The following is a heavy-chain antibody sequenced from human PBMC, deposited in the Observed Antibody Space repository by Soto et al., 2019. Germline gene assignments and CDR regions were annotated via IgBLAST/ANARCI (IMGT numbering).Heavy chain of an antibody. J-gene: IGHJ1*01. CDR1: GFMSTNYN. CDR2: ISTYNANT. Sequence: GASVKVSCKASGFMSTNYNFHWLRQAPGQGLEWMGWISTYNANTYYAQKFQGRVTMTTDTSTSTAYMELRSLRSDDTAVFYCARERDGSSWSSAESLQYWGQGTLVTVSS. D-gene: IGHD6-13*01. CDR3: ARERDGSSWSSAESLQY. V-gene: IGHV1-18*04.